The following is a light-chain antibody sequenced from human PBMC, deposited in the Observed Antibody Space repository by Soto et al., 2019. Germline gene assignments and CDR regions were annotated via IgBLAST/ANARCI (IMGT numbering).Light chain of an antibody. V-gene: IGLV2-14*01. CDR2: EAT. Sequence: SALAQPASMSGSPGQSITISCTGTSSDIGRYNFVSWYQHHPGKAPKLIIYEATKRPSGVSYRFSGSKSGNTASLTISGLQAEEEADYYCNSYTITSPYAFGTGTKVTVL. J-gene: IGLJ1*01. CDR3: NSYTITSPYA. CDR1: SSDIGRYNF.